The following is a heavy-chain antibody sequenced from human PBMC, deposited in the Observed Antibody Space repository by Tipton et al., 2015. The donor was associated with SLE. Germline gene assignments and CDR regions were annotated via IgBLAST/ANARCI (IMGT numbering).Heavy chain of an antibody. V-gene: IGHV4-34*01. CDR2: INHGGGT. CDR3: ARAPYCGADCHPDGFDI. J-gene: IGHJ3*02. Sequence: TLSLTCALSGGSVSGYHWSWIRQPPGKGLEWLGEINHGGGTNYKPSLKSRVIIMIDTSKNQFTLTLNSVTAADTAAYYCARAPYCGADCHPDGFDIWGQGTMVTVSS. D-gene: IGHD2-21*02. CDR1: GGSVSGYH.